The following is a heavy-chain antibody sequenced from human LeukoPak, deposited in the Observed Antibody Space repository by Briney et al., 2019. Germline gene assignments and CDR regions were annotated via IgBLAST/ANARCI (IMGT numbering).Heavy chain of an antibody. J-gene: IGHJ4*02. V-gene: IGHV3-23*01. CDR3: AKDYHDSSGYLDY. CDR2: ISGSAGRA. Sequence: RAGGSLRLSCAASGFTFSSYAMNWVRQAPGKGLEWVSAISGSAGRAYYADSVKGRFTISRDNSKNTLYLQMNSLRAEDTAVYYCAKDYHDSSGYLDYWVQGTLVTVSS. D-gene: IGHD3-22*01. CDR1: GFTFSSYA.